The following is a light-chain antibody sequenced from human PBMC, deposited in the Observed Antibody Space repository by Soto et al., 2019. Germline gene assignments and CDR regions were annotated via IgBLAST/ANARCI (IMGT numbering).Light chain of an antibody. Sequence: DIQMTQSPSTLSASVGDRVTITCRASQSISGWLAWFQHKPGKAPKLLIFDASSLARGVPSRFSGSGSGTEFTLTISSLQPDDFATYYCQHYNSYSEAFGQGTKV. CDR2: DAS. V-gene: IGKV1-5*01. CDR3: QHYNSYSEA. CDR1: QSISGW. J-gene: IGKJ1*01.